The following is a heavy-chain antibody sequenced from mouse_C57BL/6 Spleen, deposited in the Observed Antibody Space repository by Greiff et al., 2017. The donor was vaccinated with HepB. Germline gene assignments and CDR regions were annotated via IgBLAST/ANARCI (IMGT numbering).Heavy chain of an antibody. CDR1: GFTFSDYY. V-gene: IGHV5-12*01. J-gene: IGHJ3*01. CDR3: ARGGYYSNSWFAY. D-gene: IGHD2-5*01. CDR2: ISNGGGST. Sequence: EVHLVESGGGLVQPGGSLKLSCAASGFTFSDYYMYWVRQTPEKRLEWVAYISNGGGSTYYPDTVKGRFTISRDNAKNTLYLQMSRLKSEDTAMYYCARGGYYSNSWFAYWGQGTLVTVSA.